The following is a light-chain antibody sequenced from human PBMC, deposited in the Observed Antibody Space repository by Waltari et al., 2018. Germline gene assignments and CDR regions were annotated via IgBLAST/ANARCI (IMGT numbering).Light chain of an antibody. CDR3: QQYKSWPPLT. CDR1: QSVGQT. V-gene: IGKV3-15*01. CDR2: GAS. Sequence: EIVLTQSPVTLSVSPGERATLSCRASQSVGQTLAWYQQRPGQAPRLVIYGASTRATGVPGRFSGSGSDTEFTLTINNLQSEDFGVYYCQQYKSWPPLTFGGGTKVEI. J-gene: IGKJ4*01.